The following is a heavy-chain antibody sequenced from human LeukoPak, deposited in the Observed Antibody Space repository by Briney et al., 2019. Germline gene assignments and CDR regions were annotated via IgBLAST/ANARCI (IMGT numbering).Heavy chain of an antibody. J-gene: IGHJ4*02. CDR1: GYTFTTFG. CDR2: INVYSDDT. V-gene: IGHV1-18*04. Sequence: ASVKVSCKVSGYTFTTFGITWVRQAPGQGLEWMGWINVYSDDTYYTPSLQGRVTMTTDTSTSTAYMELRSLTSDDTAVYYCARPRSGSWGIDYWGQGTLVTVSS. D-gene: IGHD6-13*01. CDR3: ARPRSGSWGIDY.